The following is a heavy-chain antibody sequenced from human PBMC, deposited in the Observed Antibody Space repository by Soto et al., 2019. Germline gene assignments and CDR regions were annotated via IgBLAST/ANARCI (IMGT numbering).Heavy chain of an antibody. CDR2: ISSSGST. Sequence: QVQLQESGPGLVKPSETLSLTCTVSGGSISRSYWRWIRQSPGKGLEYVGYISSSGSTNYNPSLKSRVTLSLDSSKNQFSLKLTSVTAADTAVYYCANLNFDILTGYYAFDIWGQGAVVTVSS. D-gene: IGHD3-9*01. J-gene: IGHJ3*02. V-gene: IGHV4-4*09. CDR1: GGSISRSY. CDR3: ANLNFDILTGYYAFDI.